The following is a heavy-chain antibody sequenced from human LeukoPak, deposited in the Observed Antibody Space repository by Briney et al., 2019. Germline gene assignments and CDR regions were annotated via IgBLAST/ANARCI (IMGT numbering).Heavy chain of an antibody. CDR3: ARDTSYYYGPGRIYYLDY. D-gene: IGHD3-10*01. V-gene: IGHV1-24*01. Sequence: ASVKVSCKVSGYTLTELSMHWVRQAPGTGLEWMGGFDPEDGETIYAQRSQSRVTMTEDTSTDTAYMELSSLRSEDTAVYYCARDTSYYYGPGRIYYLDYWGQGTLVTVSS. CDR2: FDPEDGET. J-gene: IGHJ4*02. CDR1: GYTLTELS.